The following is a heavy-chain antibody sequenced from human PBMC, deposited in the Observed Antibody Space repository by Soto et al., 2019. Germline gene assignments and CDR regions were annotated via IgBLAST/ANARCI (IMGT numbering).Heavy chain of an antibody. J-gene: IGHJ4*02. Sequence: GGTLRLSFSASEFTFSTHAMSWVRQAPGKGLEWGPAISGSAGSTYYADSVKGGFTLSSDTSKNTLYLQMNRLSSADTALYYCAKSYSSNWYDYFDYWGQGTLVTVSS. CDR2: ISGSAGST. V-gene: IGHV3-23*01. CDR1: EFTFSTHA. D-gene: IGHD6-13*01. CDR3: AKSYSSNWYDYFDY.